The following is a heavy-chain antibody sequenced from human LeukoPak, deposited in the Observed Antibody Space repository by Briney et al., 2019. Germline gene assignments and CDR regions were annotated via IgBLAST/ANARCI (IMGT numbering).Heavy chain of an antibody. D-gene: IGHD6-13*01. J-gene: IGHJ4*02. CDR2: IGGSVGSM. CDR1: GFTFNYAW. Sequence: GGSLRLSCAASGFTFNYAWMSWVRQAPGKGLEWVSNIGGSVGSMFYAASVKGRFAISRGNSKNTLFLQMNNLRVEDTAVYYCAKRGNSWDLFDYWGQGTLVTVSS. V-gene: IGHV3-23*01. CDR3: AKRGNSWDLFDY.